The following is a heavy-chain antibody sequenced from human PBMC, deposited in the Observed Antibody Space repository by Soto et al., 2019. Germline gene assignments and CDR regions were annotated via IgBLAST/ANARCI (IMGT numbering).Heavy chain of an antibody. Sequence: QVQLQESSPGLVKPSETLSLTCSVFGASIRSYYWTWVRQPAGKGLEWIGLFYSNGIINYNPSRRSRVTMSVDTSKNQVSLKLASVTAADTARYYCARVRYTLVRGVETSLWFDPWGQGTLVTVSS. D-gene: IGHD3-10*01. CDR2: FYSNGII. CDR1: GASIRSYY. CDR3: ARVRYTLVRGVETSLWFDP. J-gene: IGHJ5*02. V-gene: IGHV4-4*07.